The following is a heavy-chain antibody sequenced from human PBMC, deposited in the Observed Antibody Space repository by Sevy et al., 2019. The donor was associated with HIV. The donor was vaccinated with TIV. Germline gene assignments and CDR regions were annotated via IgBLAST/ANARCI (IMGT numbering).Heavy chain of an antibody. J-gene: IGHJ4*02. CDR3: ARGNIVVVPATQLDY. CDR1: GGSFSGYY. D-gene: IGHD2-2*01. CDR2: INHSGST. Sequence: SETLSLTCAVYGGSFSGYYWSWIRQPPGKGLEWIGEINHSGSTNYNPSLKSRVTISVDTSKNQFSLKLSSVTAAETAVYYCARGNIVVVPATQLDYWGQGTLVTVSS. V-gene: IGHV4-34*01.